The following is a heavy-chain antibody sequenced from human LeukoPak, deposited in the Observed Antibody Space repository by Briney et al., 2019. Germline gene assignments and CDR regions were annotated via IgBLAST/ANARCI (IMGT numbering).Heavy chain of an antibody. CDR2: IKEDGSET. CDR1: GFIFKKYW. CDR3: ARGVRSSWYEGSSVDY. D-gene: IGHD6-13*01. J-gene: IGHJ4*02. Sequence: GGSLRLSCAASGFIFKKYWMNWVRQVPGKGLECLANIKEDGSETYYADSVKGRFTISRDNPKNLLFLQINSLRAEDTAVYYCARGVRSSWYEGSSVDYWGQGTLATVSS. V-gene: IGHV3-7*01.